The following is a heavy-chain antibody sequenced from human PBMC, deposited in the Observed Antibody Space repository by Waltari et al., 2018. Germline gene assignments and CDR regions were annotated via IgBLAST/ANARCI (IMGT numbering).Heavy chain of an antibody. CDR3: TTPFLMVRGVITDY. CDR2: IKSKTDCGTT. CDR1: GFTFSNAW. V-gene: IGHV3-15*01. Sequence: EVQLVESGGGLVKPGGSLRLSCAASGFTFSNAWMSWVRQAPGKGLEWVGRIKSKTDCGTTDYAAPVKGRFTISRDDSKNTLYLQMNSLKTEDTAVYYCTTPFLMVRGVITDYWGQGTLVTVSS. D-gene: IGHD3-10*01. J-gene: IGHJ4*02.